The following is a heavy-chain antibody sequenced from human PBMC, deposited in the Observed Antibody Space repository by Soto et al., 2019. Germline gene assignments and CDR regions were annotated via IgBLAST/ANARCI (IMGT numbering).Heavy chain of an antibody. CDR3: ARQRLRSIRGYRIAAAGTGPGFDY. CDR1: GYSFTSYW. J-gene: IGHJ4*02. CDR2: IYPGDSDT. V-gene: IGHV5-51*01. Sequence: GESLKISCKGSGYSFTSYWIGWVRQMPGIGLEWMGIIYPGDSDTRYSPSFQGQVTISADKSISTAYLQWSSIKASDTAMYCCARQRLRSIRGYRIAAAGTGPGFDYWGQGTLFTVSS. D-gene: IGHD6-13*01.